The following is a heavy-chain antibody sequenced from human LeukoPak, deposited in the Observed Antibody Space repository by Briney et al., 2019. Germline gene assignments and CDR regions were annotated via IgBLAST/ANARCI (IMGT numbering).Heavy chain of an antibody. D-gene: IGHD3-10*01. V-gene: IGHV3-23*01. CDR3: AKGFYYYFGSGSYTLDF. J-gene: IGHJ4*02. Sequence: PGGSLRLSCAASGLTFSIYAMTWVRQGPGKGLELVSGISGRDNGTWYADSVKGRFTISRDNSKNTLYLQMNTLTGEDTAVYYCAKGFYYYFGSGSYTLDFWGQGTQVTVPS. CDR1: GLTFSIYA. CDR2: ISGRDNGT.